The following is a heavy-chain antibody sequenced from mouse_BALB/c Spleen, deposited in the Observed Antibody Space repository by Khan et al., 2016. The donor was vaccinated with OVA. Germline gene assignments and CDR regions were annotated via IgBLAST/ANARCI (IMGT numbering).Heavy chain of an antibody. J-gene: IGHJ2*01. V-gene: IGHV1S136*01. CDR1: GYIFTNYV. CDR3: ARGNWQSYYFDY. D-gene: IGHD4-1*01. CDR2: INPYNGGT. Sequence: VQLQQSGPELVKPGASVKMSCKASGYIFTNYVLHWVKQKPGQGLEWIGYINPYNGGTKYNEKFKGKATLASDKSSITSFMELSSLTSEDSAFYYCARGNWQSYYFDYWGQGTTLIFSS.